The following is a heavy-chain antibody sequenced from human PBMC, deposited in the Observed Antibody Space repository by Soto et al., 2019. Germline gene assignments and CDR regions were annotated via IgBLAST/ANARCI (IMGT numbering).Heavy chain of an antibody. V-gene: IGHV1-69*13. CDR2: IIPIFGTA. J-gene: IGHJ5*02. CDR3: ARAVSSIAARSYLQQLAWFDP. D-gene: IGHD6-6*01. Sequence: ASVKVSCKASGGTFSSYAISWVRQAPGQGLEWMGGIIPIFGTANYAQKFQGRVTITADESTSTAYMELSSLRSEDTAVYYCARAVSSIAARSYLQQLAWFDPWGQGTLVTVSS. CDR1: GGTFSSYA.